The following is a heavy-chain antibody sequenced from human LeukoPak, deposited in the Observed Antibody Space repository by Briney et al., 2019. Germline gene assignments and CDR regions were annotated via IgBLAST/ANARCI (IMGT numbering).Heavy chain of an antibody. Sequence: ASVKVSCKASGYTFTSYDINWVRQATGQGLEWMGRLTVYNGNTNYAQKFQGRVSMTTDTSTSTAYMELRSLRSDDTAVYYCARYPLSRSGWYDHWGQGTLVTVSS. V-gene: IGHV1-18*01. CDR3: ARYPLSRSGWYDH. D-gene: IGHD3-22*01. CDR2: LTVYNGNT. J-gene: IGHJ5*02. CDR1: GYTFTSYD.